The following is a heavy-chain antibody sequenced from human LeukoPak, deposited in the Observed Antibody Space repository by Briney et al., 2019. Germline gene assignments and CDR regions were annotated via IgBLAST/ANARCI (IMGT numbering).Heavy chain of an antibody. CDR1: GYTFTGYY. Sequence: ASVKVSCKASGYTFTGYYMHWVRQDPRQGLQWMGWINPKTGGTDYAQKFQGRVTMTRDTSISTVYMELSSLRSDDTAVYYCARADSVPAGDYHYWYMDVWGKGTTVTVSS. V-gene: IGHV1-2*02. J-gene: IGHJ6*03. CDR3: ARADSVPAGDYHYWYMDV. D-gene: IGHD2-2*01. CDR2: INPKTGGT.